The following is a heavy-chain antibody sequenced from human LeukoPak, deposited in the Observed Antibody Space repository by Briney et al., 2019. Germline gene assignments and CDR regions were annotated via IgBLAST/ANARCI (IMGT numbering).Heavy chain of an antibody. Sequence: GASVKVSCKASGYTFTGYYMHWVRQAPGQGLEWMGWINPNSGGTNYTQKFQGWVTMTRDTSISTAYMELSRLRSDDTAVYYCARALHRNAFDIWGQGTMVTVSS. CDR1: GYTFTGYY. CDR3: ARALHRNAFDI. J-gene: IGHJ3*02. CDR2: INPNSGGT. V-gene: IGHV1-2*04.